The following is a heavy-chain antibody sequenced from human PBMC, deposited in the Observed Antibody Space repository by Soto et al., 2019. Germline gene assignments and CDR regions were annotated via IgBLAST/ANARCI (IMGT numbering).Heavy chain of an antibody. CDR2: IIPIFGTA. CDR1: GATFSSYA. CDR3: ARDRDYYYGMDV. Sequence: SVKVSCKASGATFSSYAISWVRQAPGQGLEWMGGIIPIFGTANYAQKFQGRVTITADESTSTAYMELGSLRSEDTAVYYCARDRDYYYGMDVWGQGTTVTVSS. D-gene: IGHD3-10*01. J-gene: IGHJ6*02. V-gene: IGHV1-69*13.